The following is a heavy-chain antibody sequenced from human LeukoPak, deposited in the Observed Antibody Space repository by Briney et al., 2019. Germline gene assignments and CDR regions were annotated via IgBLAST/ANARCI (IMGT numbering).Heavy chain of an antibody. CDR2: ISSSSSTI. CDR1: GFTFSSYS. V-gene: IGHV3-48*01. CDR3: ARALVVRGYDY. Sequence: PGGSLRLSCAASGFTFSSYSMNWVRQAPGKGLEWVSYISSSSSTIYYADSVKGRFTISRDNAKHSLYLQMNSLSAEDTAVYYCARALVVRGYDYWGQGTLVTVSS. J-gene: IGHJ4*02. D-gene: IGHD3-22*01.